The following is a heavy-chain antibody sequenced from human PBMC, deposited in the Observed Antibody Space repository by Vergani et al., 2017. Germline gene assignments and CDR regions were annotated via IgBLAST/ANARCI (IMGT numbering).Heavy chain of an antibody. CDR2: INPNSGGT. CDR3: SGTGRYYDSRSGYYWYDP. CDR1: GDTFTGYY. V-gene: IGHV1-2*02. D-gene: IGHD3-3*01. Sequence: QVQLVQSGAEVKKPGASVKVSCKASGDTFTGYYMHWVRQAPGQGLEWMGWINPNSGGTNYAQKFQGRVTMTRDTSISTAYMELSRLRSDDTAVYYCSGTGRYYDSRSGYYWYDPWGEGTLVILSS. J-gene: IGHJ5*02.